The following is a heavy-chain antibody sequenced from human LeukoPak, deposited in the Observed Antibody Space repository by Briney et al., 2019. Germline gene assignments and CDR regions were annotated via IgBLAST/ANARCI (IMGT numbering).Heavy chain of an antibody. D-gene: IGHD3-3*01. V-gene: IGHV3-53*01. CDR2: IYSGGST. Sequence: GGSLRLSCAASGFTDSSNYMSWVRQAPGKGLEWVSVIYSGGSTYYADSVKGRFTISRDNSKNTPYLQMNSLRAEDTAMYYCASTIFGVVTYYYYGMDVWGQGTTVTVSS. J-gene: IGHJ6*02. CDR1: GFTDSSNY. CDR3: ASTIFGVVTYYYYGMDV.